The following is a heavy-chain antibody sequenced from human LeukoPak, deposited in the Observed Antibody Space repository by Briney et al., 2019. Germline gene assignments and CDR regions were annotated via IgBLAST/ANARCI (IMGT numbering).Heavy chain of an antibody. D-gene: IGHD6-13*01. J-gene: IGHJ2*01. V-gene: IGHV3-23*01. CDR2: ISGSGTSA. Sequence: GGSLRLSCAATGFTFSSYAMTWVRQAPGEGLQWVSGISGSGTSAYYADSVRGRFTISRDNSKNTLYLQMNSLRAEDTAVYYCVETRFPGIAAAGDWYFDLWGRGTLVTVSS. CDR3: VETRFPGIAAAGDWYFDL. CDR1: GFTFSSYA.